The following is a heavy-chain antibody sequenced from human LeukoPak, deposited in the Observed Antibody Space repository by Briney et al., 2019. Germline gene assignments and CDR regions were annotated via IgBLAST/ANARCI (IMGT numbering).Heavy chain of an antibody. CDR1: GGTFSSYA. J-gene: IGHJ4*02. CDR2: IIPIFGTA. CDR3: ARETYSGSYYFDY. D-gene: IGHD1-26*01. Sequence: GASVKVSCKASGGTFSSYAISWVRQAPGQGLEWMGGIIPIFGTANYAQKFQGRVTITADESTSIAYMELSSLRSEDTAVYYCARETYSGSYYFDYWGQGTLVTVSS. V-gene: IGHV1-69*13.